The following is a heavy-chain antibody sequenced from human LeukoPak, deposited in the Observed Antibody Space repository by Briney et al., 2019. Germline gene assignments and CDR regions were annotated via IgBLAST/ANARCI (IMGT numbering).Heavy chain of an antibody. D-gene: IGHD3-22*01. V-gene: IGHV3-21*01. J-gene: IGHJ3*02. Sequence: GGSLRLSCAASGFTFSSYSMNWVRQAPGKGLEWVSSISSSSSYIYYADSVKGRFTISRDNAKNSLYLQMNSLRAEDTAVYYCARDMDSMIAKVNAFDIWGQGTMVTVSS. CDR3: ARDMDSMIAKVNAFDI. CDR1: GFTFSSYS. CDR2: ISSSSSYI.